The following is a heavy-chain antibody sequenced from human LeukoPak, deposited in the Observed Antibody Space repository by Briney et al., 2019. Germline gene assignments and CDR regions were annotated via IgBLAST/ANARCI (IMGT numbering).Heavy chain of an antibody. CDR1: GGSISSSSYY. D-gene: IGHD2-21*02. V-gene: IGHV4-39*07. J-gene: IGHJ6*03. Sequence: TSETLSLTCTVSGGSISSSSYYWGWIRQPPGKGLGWIGSIYYSGSTYYNPSLKSRVTISVDTSKNQFSLKLSSVTAADTAVYYCARDLGDSQPRYYYYYYMDVWGKGTTVTVSS. CDR2: IYYSGST. CDR3: ARDLGDSQPRYYYYYYMDV.